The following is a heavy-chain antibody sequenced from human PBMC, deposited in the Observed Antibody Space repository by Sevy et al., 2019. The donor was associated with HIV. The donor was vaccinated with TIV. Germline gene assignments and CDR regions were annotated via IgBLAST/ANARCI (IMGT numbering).Heavy chain of an antibody. V-gene: IGHV3-15*04. D-gene: IGHD3-16*01. J-gene: IGHJ5*02. CDR3: TTILGGSTGS. Sequence: GGSLRLSCAASGFTFNSAYMNWVRQAQGKGLEWVGRSVSKINGGIVNYAAPVKGRFIISTDDSKNTLFLQMNTLRIEDTAMYYCTTILGGSTGSWGQGTLVTVSS. CDR1: GFTFNSAY. CDR2: SVSKINGGIV.